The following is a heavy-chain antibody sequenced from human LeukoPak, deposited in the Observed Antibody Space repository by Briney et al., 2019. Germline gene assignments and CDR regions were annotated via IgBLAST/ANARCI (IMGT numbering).Heavy chain of an antibody. J-gene: IGHJ4*02. CDR2: IYYSGST. Sequence: SETLSLTCTVSGGSISSYYWSWIRQPPGKGLEWIGYIYYSGSTNYNPSLKSRVTISVDTSKNQFSLKLSSVTAADTAVYYCARDGYSYGYRSFDYWGQGTLVTVSS. V-gene: IGHV4-59*12. D-gene: IGHD5-18*01. CDR3: ARDGYSYGYRSFDY. CDR1: GGSISSYY.